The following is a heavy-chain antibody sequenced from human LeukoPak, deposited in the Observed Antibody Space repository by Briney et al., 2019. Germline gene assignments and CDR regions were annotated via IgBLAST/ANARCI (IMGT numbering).Heavy chain of an antibody. D-gene: IGHD5-12*01. J-gene: IGHJ4*02. V-gene: IGHV3-30*03. CDR3: AREGHGYVH. Sequence: PGGSLRLSCAASGFTFSSYSMNWVRQAPGKGLEWVAVISYDGSNKYYADSVKGRFTISRDNSKNTLYLQMNSLRAEDTAVYYCAREGHGYVHWGQGTLVTVSS. CDR2: ISYDGSNK. CDR1: GFTFSSYS.